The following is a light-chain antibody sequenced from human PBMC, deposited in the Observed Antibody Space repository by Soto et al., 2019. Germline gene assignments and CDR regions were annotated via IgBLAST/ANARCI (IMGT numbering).Light chain of an antibody. CDR2: NTN. V-gene: IGLV8-61*01. CDR1: SDSVSASHF. CDR3: QSADTSGTYVL. J-gene: IGLJ2*01. Sequence: QTVVTQEPSFSVSPGGTVTLTCGLSSDSVSASHFPSWYQQTPGQAPRTLIYNTNTRSSGVPDRFSGSILGNRAALTITGAQADDEADYFCQSADTSGTYVLFGGGTKLTVL.